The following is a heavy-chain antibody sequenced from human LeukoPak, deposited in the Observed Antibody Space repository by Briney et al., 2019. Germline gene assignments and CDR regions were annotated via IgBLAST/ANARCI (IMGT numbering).Heavy chain of an antibody. CDR1: GDSTSRSGYY. V-gene: IGHV4-39*07. J-gene: IGHJ5*02. D-gene: IGHD3-22*01. CDR2: IFHSGTT. CDR3: ARGSSLGSSGYYLLTGWLDP. Sequence: PSETLSLTCAVSGDSTSRSGYYWGWIRQPPGKGLEWIGSIFHSGTTYYNPSLKGRVTISLDTSKNQLSLNLSSVTAADTALYYCARGSSLGSSGYYLLTGWLDPWGQGTLVTVSS.